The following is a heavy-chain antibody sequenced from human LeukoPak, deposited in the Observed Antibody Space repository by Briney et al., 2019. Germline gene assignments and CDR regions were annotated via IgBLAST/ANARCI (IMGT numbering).Heavy chain of an antibody. V-gene: IGHV4-34*01. D-gene: IGHD3-10*01. J-gene: IGHJ5*02. CDR1: GGSFGGYY. Sequence: SETLSLTCAVYGGSFGGYYWSWIRQPPGKGLEWIGEINHSGSTNYNPSLKSRVTISVDTSKNQFSLKLSSVTAADTAAYYCAGTYFPNWFDPWGQGTLVTVSS. CDR2: INHSGST. CDR3: AGTYFPNWFDP.